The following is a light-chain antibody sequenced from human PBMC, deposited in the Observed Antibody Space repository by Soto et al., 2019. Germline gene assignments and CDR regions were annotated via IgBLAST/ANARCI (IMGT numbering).Light chain of an antibody. V-gene: IGKV1-5*01. CDR2: DVS. J-gene: IGKJ1*01. CDR3: VQYNIYPWT. CDR1: QSISGW. Sequence: DIQMTQSPSTLSASVGDRVTITCRASQSISGWLAWYQQKPEKAPRLLIYDVSGLQSGVPSRFSGSGSETEFSLTIINLQPEDFATYFCVQYNIYPWTFGQGTKVDIK.